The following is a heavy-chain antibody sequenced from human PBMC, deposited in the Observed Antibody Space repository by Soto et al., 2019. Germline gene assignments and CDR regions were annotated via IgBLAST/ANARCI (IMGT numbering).Heavy chain of an antibody. CDR2: SRVGFGDT. V-gene: IGHV1-58*01. J-gene: IGHJ4*02. D-gene: IGHD2-15*01. CDR3: TSANRLGSEFDY. CDR1: GFNFTRSA. Sequence: QVQLVQSGPEVKKPGTSVKVSCKASGFNFTRSAVQWVRQARGQRLEWIGWSRVGFGDTKYAQRFQGRVTITRDTSTSTAHMELSSLALEDTAMYYCTSANRLGSEFDYWGQGTLITVSS.